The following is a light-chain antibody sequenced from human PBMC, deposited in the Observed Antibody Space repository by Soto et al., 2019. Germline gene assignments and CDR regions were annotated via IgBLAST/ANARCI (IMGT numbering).Light chain of an antibody. V-gene: IGKV3-20*01. CDR3: QKYGTSRT. J-gene: IGKJ4*01. Sequence: EIVLTQSPGTLPLSPGERATLSCRASQSVSSNYLAWYQQKLGQAPRLLIFGASSRAAGIPDRFSGSGSGTDFTLTISRLEPEDFTVYYCQKYGTSRTFGGGTKVDIK. CDR1: QSVSSNY. CDR2: GAS.